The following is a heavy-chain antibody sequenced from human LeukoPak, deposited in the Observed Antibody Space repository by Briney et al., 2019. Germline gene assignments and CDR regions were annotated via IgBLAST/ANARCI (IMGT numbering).Heavy chain of an antibody. CDR3: ASAPKKPYCGGDCYSLDY. Sequence: SETLSLTCAVSGGSISSSNWWSWVRQPPGKGLEWIGEIYHSGSTSYNPSLKSRVTISVDKSKNQFSLKLSSVTAADTAVYYCASAPKKPYCGGDCYSLDYWGQGTLVTVSS. D-gene: IGHD2-21*02. V-gene: IGHV4-4*02. CDR2: IYHSGST. CDR1: GGSISSSNW. J-gene: IGHJ4*02.